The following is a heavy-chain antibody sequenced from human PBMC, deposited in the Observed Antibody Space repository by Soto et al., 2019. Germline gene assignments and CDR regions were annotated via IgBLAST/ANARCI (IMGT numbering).Heavy chain of an antibody. V-gene: IGHV1-18*01. Sequence: QVQLVQSGAEVKKPGASVKVSCKASGYTFTNYGISWVRQAPGQGLEWMGWISAYNGNTKYAQKLQGRVTMTTDSSTSTAYMELRSLRSDDTAVYYCARGVGSGSYYNQYNWFDPWGQGTLVTVSS. CDR2: ISAYNGNT. CDR3: ARGVGSGSYYNQYNWFDP. J-gene: IGHJ5*02. D-gene: IGHD3-10*01. CDR1: GYTFTNYG.